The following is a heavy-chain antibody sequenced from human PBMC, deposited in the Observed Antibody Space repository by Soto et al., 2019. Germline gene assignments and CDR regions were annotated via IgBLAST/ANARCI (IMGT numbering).Heavy chain of an antibody. Sequence: ASVKASCTAATGGFSGYAIRWVRQPPGQGLEWMGGIIPIFGIANYAQKFQGRVTITADESTSTAYMELSSLRSEDTAVYYCARGSHYSRYYRYYYGMDVWGQWATVTVSS. CDR3: ARGSHYSRYYRYYYGMDV. CDR1: TGGFSGYA. J-gene: IGHJ6*02. V-gene: IGHV1-69*01. CDR2: IIPIFGIA. D-gene: IGHD6-13*01.